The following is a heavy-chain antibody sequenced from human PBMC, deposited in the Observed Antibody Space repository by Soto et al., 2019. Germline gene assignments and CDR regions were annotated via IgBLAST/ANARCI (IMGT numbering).Heavy chain of an antibody. D-gene: IGHD6-13*01. V-gene: IGHV5-51*01. J-gene: IGHJ5*02. Sequence: GESLKISCKGSGYSFTSYWIGWVRQMPGKGLEWMGIIYPGDSDTRYSPPFQGQVTISADKSISTAYLQWSSLKASDTAMYYCARQIAAAVNWFDPWGQGTLVTVSS. CDR3: ARQIAAAVNWFDP. CDR2: IYPGDSDT. CDR1: GYSFTSYW.